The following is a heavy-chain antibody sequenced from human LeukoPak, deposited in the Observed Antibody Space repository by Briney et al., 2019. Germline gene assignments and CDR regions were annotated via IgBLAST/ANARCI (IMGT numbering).Heavy chain of an antibody. CDR1: GFTFSSYG. V-gene: IGHV3-33*01. D-gene: IGHD6-6*01. CDR2: IWYDGSNK. CDR3: ARDRPYSSSSVSSYGMDV. Sequence: GGSLRLSCAASGFTFSSYGMHWVRQAPGKGLGWVAVIWYDGSNKYYADSVKGRFTISRDNSKNTLYLQMNSLRAEDTAVYYCARDRPYSSSSVSSYGMDVWGQGTTVTVSS. J-gene: IGHJ6*02.